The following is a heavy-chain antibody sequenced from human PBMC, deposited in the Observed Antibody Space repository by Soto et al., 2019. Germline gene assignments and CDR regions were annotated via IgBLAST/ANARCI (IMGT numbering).Heavy chain of an antibody. V-gene: IGHV1-18*01. Sequence: QVQLVQSGAEVREPGASVKVSCKASGYTFTNYGVSWVRQAPGQGLEWMGWIGGYKGNTNYAQKHQGRVTLPTDTSPSTAYMELRSLRSDDTAVYYCAPHTLDTGMPSGYWGQGSLVTVSS. J-gene: IGHJ4*02. D-gene: IGHD5-18*01. CDR3: APHTLDTGMPSGY. CDR1: GYTFTNYG. CDR2: IGGYKGNT.